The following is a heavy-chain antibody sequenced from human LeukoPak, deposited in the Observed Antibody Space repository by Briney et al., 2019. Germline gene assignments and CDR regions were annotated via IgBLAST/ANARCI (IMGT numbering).Heavy chain of an antibody. V-gene: IGHV4-59*01. J-gene: IGHJ4*02. CDR1: GGSISSYY. CDR3: ARGTMVRGVIPTY. D-gene: IGHD3-10*01. Sequence: SETLSLTCTVSGGSISSYYWSWIRQPPGKGLEWIGYIYYSGSTNYNPSLKSRVTISVDTSKNQFSLKLSSVTAADTAVYYCARGTMVRGVIPTYWGQGTLVTVSS. CDR2: IYYSGST.